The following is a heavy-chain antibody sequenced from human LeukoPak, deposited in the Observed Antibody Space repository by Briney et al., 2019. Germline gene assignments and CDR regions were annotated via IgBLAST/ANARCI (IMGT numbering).Heavy chain of an antibody. CDR2: IYSGGST. CDR3: ARDSGYDLRPTLDY. V-gene: IGHV3-53*01. CDR1: GGPVSSGSYY. Sequence: ETLSLTCTVSGGPVSSGSYYWSWIRQPPGKGLEWVSVIYSGGSTYYGDSVKGRFTISRDNSKNTLYLRMNSLRAEDTAVYYCARDSGYDLRPTLDYWGQGTLVTVSS. J-gene: IGHJ4*02. D-gene: IGHD5-12*01.